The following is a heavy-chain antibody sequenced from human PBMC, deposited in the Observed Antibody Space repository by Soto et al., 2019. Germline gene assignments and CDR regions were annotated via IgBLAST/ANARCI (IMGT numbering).Heavy chain of an antibody. Sequence: GGSLRLSCAASGFTFSSYSMNWVRQAPGKGLEWVSSISSSSSYIYYADSVKGRFTISRDNAKNSLYLQMNSLRAEDTAVYYCARDRSSTTPSFDYWGQGTLVTVSS. CDR1: GFTFSSYS. D-gene: IGHD2-2*01. J-gene: IGHJ4*02. CDR2: ISSSSSYI. V-gene: IGHV3-21*01. CDR3: ARDRSSTTPSFDY.